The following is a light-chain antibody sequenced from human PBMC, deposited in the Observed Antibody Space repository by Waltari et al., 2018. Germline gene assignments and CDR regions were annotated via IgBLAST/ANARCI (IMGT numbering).Light chain of an antibody. V-gene: IGKV1-12*01. CDR1: QGISNW. CDR3: PQANSLPWT. J-gene: IGKJ1*01. CDR2: AAS. Sequence: IQMPQSPPSASAPVGYSITITCRASQGISNWLAWYQQKPGKAPKFLIYAASSLQSGVPSRFSGSGSGTDFTLTISSLQPEDFATYYCPQANSLPWTFGQGTKVVIK.